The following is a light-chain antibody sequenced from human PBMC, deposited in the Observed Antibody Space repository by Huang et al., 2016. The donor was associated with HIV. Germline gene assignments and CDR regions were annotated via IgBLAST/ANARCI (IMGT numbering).Light chain of an antibody. Sequence: DIVMTQSPDSLAVSLGERATINCKSSQSILYNSNNQKYLDWYQQKPGQPPKLLIYWGSTRDSGVPERFSGGGSGTDFTLTISSLQAEDVAVYYCQQYYSSPWTFGQGTKVEIK. CDR2: WGS. CDR1: QSILYNSNNQKY. J-gene: IGKJ1*01. CDR3: QQYYSSPWT. V-gene: IGKV4-1*01.